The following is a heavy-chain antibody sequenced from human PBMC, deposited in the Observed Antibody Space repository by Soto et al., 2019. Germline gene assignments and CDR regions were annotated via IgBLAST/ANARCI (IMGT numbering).Heavy chain of an antibody. CDR2: IIPSFGTA. V-gene: IGHV1-69*01. CDR1: GGTFSSYA. J-gene: IGHJ5*02. CDR3: ARFKHGVWFDP. Sequence: QVQLVQSGAEVKKPGSSVKVSCTASGGTFSSYAISWVRQAPGQGLEWMGGIIPSFGTANYAQKFQGRVTITADESTRTAYMELSSLRSEDTAVYYCARFKHGVWFDPWGQGTLVTVSS. D-gene: IGHD3-3*01.